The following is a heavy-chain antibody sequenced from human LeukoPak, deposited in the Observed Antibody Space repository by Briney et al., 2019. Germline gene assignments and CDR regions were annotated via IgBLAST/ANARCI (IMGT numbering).Heavy chain of an antibody. CDR2: IYPGDSYT. CDR3: ARTADISTGFGSDY. D-gene: IGHD3-9*01. V-gene: IGHV5-51*04. Sequence: GESLKISCKTSGYSFTSYWIGWVRQMPGKGLEWMGIIYPGDSYTTYSPSFQGQVTISADKPTNTAYLQWSSLQASDTAMYYCARTADISTGFGSDYWGQGTLVTVSS. CDR1: GYSFTSYW. J-gene: IGHJ4*02.